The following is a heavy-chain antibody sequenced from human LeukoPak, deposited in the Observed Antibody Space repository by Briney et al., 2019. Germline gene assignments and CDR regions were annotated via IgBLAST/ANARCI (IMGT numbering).Heavy chain of an antibody. J-gene: IGHJ4*02. V-gene: IGHV3-21*01. CDR1: GFTFSSYS. Sequence: GGSLRLSCASTGFTFSSYSMNWVRQAPGKALEWVSSISSSSSYIYYADSVKGRFTISRDNAKNSLYLQMNSLRAEDTAVYYCARDSSKGFGVSFMDYWGQGTLVTVSS. D-gene: IGHD3-10*01. CDR2: ISSSSSYI. CDR3: ARDSSKGFGVSFMDY.